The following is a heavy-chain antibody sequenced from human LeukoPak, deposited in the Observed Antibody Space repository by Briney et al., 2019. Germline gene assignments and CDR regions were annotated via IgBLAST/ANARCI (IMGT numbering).Heavy chain of an antibody. Sequence: GASVKVSCKVSGYTLTELSMHWVRQAPGKGLERMGGFDPEDGETIYAQKFQGRVTMTEDTSTDTAYVELSSLRSEDTAVYYCATALAYSSGTDYWGQGTLVTVSS. J-gene: IGHJ4*02. CDR3: ATALAYSSGTDY. V-gene: IGHV1-24*01. D-gene: IGHD6-19*01. CDR2: FDPEDGET. CDR1: GYTLTELS.